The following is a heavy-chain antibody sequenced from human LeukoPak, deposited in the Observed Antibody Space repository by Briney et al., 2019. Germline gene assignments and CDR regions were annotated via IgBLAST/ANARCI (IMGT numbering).Heavy chain of an antibody. CDR2: IKQDGSEK. CDR1: GFTFSSYW. CDR3: ARDHDYGGNGGDY. Sequence: GGSLRLSCAASGFTFSSYWMSWVRQAPGKGLEWVANIKQDGSEKYYVDSVKGRFTISRDNAKNSLYLQMNSLRAEDTAVYYCARDHDYGGNGGDYWGQGTLVTVSS. V-gene: IGHV3-7*01. D-gene: IGHD4-23*01. J-gene: IGHJ4*02.